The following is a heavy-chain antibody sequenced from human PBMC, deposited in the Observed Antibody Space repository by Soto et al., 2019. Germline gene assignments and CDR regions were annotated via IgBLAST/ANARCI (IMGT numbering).Heavy chain of an antibody. J-gene: IGHJ4*02. D-gene: IGHD5-12*01. CDR1: GFTFSSYA. CDR2: IRGNGDPP. V-gene: IGHV3-64D*06. CDR3: VKSRGGNNFDFFD. Sequence: GGSLRLSCSASGFTFSSYAMHWVRQAPGKGLEYVSGIRGNGDPPFYADSVKGRFTISRDNSKNTLYLQMSSLSADDTAVYYCVKSRGGNNFDFFDWGQGALVTVS.